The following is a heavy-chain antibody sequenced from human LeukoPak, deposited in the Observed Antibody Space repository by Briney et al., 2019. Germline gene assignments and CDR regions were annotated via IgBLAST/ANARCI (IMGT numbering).Heavy chain of an antibody. D-gene: IGHD3-22*01. CDR3: ATDVSGYYYDSSGYGYFDY. CDR1: GGSISSGGYY. CDR2: IYYSGST. J-gene: IGHJ4*02. Sequence: SQTLSLTCTVSGGSISSGGYYWSWIRQHPGKGLEWIGYIYYSGSTYYNPSLKSRVTISVDTSKNQFSLKLSSVTAADTAVYYCATDVSGYYYDSSGYGYFDYWGQGTLVTVSS. V-gene: IGHV4-31*03.